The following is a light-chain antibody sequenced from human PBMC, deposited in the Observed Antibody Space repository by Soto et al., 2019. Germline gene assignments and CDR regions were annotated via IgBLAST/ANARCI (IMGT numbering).Light chain of an antibody. CDR1: QSASSN. Sequence: EIMMTQSPATLSVSPGERATLSCRASQSASSNLAWYQQNPGQPPWLLSYAASTRATGIPATFSGSGSGTEFTRTISSLQSEDFAVCYCQQYNKWPLTFGGGNKVEIK. V-gene: IGKV3-15*01. CDR3: QQYNKWPLT. J-gene: IGKJ4*01. CDR2: AAS.